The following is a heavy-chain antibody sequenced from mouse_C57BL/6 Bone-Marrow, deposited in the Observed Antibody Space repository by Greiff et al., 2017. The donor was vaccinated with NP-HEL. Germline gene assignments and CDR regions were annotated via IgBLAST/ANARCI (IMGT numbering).Heavy chain of an antibody. CDR2: IDPNSGGT. D-gene: IGHD2-5*01. J-gene: IGHJ4*01. CDR1: GYTFTSYW. V-gene: IGHV1-72*01. Sequence: VQLQQPGAELVKPGASVKLSCKASGYTFTSYWMHWVKQRPGRGLEWLGRIDPNSGGTKYNEKFKSKATLTVDKPSSTAYMQRSSLTSEDSAVYYCARGSNYWDYYAMDYWGQGTSVTVSS. CDR3: ARGSNYWDYYAMDY.